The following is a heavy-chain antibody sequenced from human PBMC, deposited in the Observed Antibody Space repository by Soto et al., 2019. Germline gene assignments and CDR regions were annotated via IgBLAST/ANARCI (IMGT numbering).Heavy chain of an antibody. CDR3: AKDQASGQGSFDS. CDR2: ISYDGSNQ. V-gene: IGHV3-30*18. CDR1: GFTFNIYG. Sequence: KLVESGGGVVQPGGSLRLSCAASGFTFNIYGMHWVRQAPDKGLEWVALISYDGSNQYYADSVKGRFTISRDNSKNTLFLQMNSLRADDTAVYYCAKDQASGQGSFDSWGQGTLVTVSS. J-gene: IGHJ4*02.